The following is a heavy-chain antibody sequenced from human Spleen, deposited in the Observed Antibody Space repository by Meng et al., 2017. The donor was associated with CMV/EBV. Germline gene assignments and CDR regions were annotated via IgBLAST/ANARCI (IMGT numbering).Heavy chain of an antibody. CDR2: ISGSGGST. D-gene: IGHD3-16*01. V-gene: IGHV3-23*01. Sequence: GESLKISCAASGFTFSTYARGWVRQAAGKGLEWVSGISGSGGSTYYADPVKGRFTISRDNSKNTLYLQMHSLRAEDTAVYYCAKVQGGLGELYHFGYWGQGTLVTVSS. CDR3: AKVQGGLGELYHFGY. J-gene: IGHJ4*02. CDR1: GFTFSTYA.